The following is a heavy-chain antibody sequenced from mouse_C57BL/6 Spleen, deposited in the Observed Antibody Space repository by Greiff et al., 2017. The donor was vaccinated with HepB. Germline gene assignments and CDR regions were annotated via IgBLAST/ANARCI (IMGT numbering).Heavy chain of an antibody. Sequence: QVQLQQPGAELVKPGASVKLSCKASGYTFTSYWMHWVKQRPGQGLEWIGMIHPNSGSTNYNEKFKSKATLTVDKSSSTAYMQLSSLTSEDSAVYYCARETTRGALDYWGQGTTVTVSS. V-gene: IGHV1-64*01. D-gene: IGHD2-1*01. J-gene: IGHJ4*01. CDR3: ARETTRGALDY. CDR1: GYTFTSYW. CDR2: IHPNSGST.